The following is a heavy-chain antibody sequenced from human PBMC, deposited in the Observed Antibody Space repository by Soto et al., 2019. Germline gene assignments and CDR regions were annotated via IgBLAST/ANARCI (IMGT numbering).Heavy chain of an antibody. D-gene: IGHD3-22*01. CDR2: ITDSGGST. CDR1: GFTFSTYA. Sequence: EVQLLESGGGLVQPGGSLRLSCAASGFTFSTYAMTWVRQALGKGLERVSVITDSGGSTYYADSVKGRFTISRDNSKNTLYLQMNSLRAEATAVYYCAKLAGSGYSYHIDYWGQGTLVTVSS. J-gene: IGHJ4*02. CDR3: AKLAGSGYSYHIDY. V-gene: IGHV3-23*01.